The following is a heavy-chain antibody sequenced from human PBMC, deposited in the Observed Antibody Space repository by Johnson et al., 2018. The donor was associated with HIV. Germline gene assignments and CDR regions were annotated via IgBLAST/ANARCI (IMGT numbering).Heavy chain of an antibody. CDR2: ISGSGGRT. D-gene: IGHD3-22*01. Sequence: VQLVESGGGVVRPGGSLRLSCAASGFTFSSYAMSWVRQAPGKGLEWVAVISGSGGRTYYADSVKGRFTISRDNSKNTLYLQMNSLRAEDTAVYYCAKGYYYDSKDAFNIWGQGTMVTVSS. CDR1: GFTFSSYA. CDR3: AKGYYYDSKDAFNI. V-gene: IGHV3-23*04. J-gene: IGHJ3*02.